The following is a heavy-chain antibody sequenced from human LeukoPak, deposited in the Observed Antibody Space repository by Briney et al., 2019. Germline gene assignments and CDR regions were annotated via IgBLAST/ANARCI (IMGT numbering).Heavy chain of an antibody. J-gene: IGHJ4*02. CDR3: ASLMTTVTIGDY. Sequence: GGSLRLSCAASGFTFSSYNMNWVRQAPGKGLEWVSSISSSSSYIYYADSVKGRFTISRDNAKNSLYLQMNSLRAEDTAVYYCASLMTTVTIGDYWGQGTPVTVAS. CDR1: GFTFSSYN. V-gene: IGHV3-21*01. CDR2: ISSSSSYI. D-gene: IGHD4-11*01.